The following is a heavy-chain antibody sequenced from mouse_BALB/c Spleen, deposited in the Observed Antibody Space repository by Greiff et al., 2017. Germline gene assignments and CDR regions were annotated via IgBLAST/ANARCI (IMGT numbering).Heavy chain of an antibody. CDR3: ARQKLRPYAMDY. D-gene: IGHD1-2*01. Sequence: EVQLVESGGGLVKPGGSLKLSCAASGFAFSSYDMSWVRQTPEKRLEWVAYISSGGGSTYYPDTVKGRFTISRDNAKNTLYLQMSSLKSEDTAMYYCARQKLRPYAMDYWGQGTSVTVSS. J-gene: IGHJ4*01. V-gene: IGHV5-12-1*01. CDR2: ISSGGGST. CDR1: GFAFSSYD.